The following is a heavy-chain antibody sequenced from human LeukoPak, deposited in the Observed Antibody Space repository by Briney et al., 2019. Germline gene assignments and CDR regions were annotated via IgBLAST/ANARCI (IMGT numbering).Heavy chain of an antibody. J-gene: IGHJ4*02. Sequence: PGGSLRLSCAASGFTFSDYYMTWIRQAPGKGLEWVSYITSSGSSTHYADSMKGRFTISRDNAKNSLYLQVNSLRAEDTAVYYCARAYHDSLDYWGQGTLVTVSS. CDR2: ITSSGSST. CDR1: GFTFSDYY. V-gene: IGHV3-11*01. CDR3: ARAYHDSLDY. D-gene: IGHD2-2*01.